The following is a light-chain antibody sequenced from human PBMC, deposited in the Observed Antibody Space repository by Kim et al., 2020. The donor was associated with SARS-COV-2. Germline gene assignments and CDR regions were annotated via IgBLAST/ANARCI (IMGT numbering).Light chain of an antibody. CDR2: GKN. J-gene: IGLJ2*01. V-gene: IGLV3-19*01. CDR3: NSRDSNDNGV. CDR1: SLRSYY. Sequence: ALGQTVRITCQGDSLRSYYATWDQEKPGQAPILVIYGKNNRPSGVPERFSGASAGNTASLTITGTQAGEEADYYCNSRDSNDNGVFGGGTQLTVL.